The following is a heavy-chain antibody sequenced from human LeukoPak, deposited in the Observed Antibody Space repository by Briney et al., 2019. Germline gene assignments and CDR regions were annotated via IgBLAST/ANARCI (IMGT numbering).Heavy chain of an antibody. CDR2: ISAYNGNT. Sequence: ASVKVSCKASGYTFTSYGISWVRQAPGQGLEWMGWISAYNGNTDYAQKFQGRVTITADKSTGTAYMELSSLRSEDTAVYYCARDYGGAAAGKGDYWGQGTLVTVSS. V-gene: IGHV1-18*01. CDR3: ARDYGGAAAGKGDY. D-gene: IGHD6-13*01. J-gene: IGHJ4*02. CDR1: GYTFTSYG.